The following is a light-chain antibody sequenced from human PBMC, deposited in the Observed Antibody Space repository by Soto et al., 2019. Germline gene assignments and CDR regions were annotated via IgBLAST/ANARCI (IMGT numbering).Light chain of an antibody. Sequence: DIQMTQSPSSLSASVGDRVTITCRSSEDISTWLAWYQQKPGKAPKVLIYDASSWAGGVPSRFTGSGSGTEFTLTINSLQPDDFATYYCQQYSVYWTFGQGTKVDIK. CDR2: DAS. J-gene: IGKJ1*01. CDR1: EDISTW. CDR3: QQYSVYWT. V-gene: IGKV1-5*01.